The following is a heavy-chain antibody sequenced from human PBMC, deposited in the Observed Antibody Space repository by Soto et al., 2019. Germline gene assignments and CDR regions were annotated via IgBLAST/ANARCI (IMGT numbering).Heavy chain of an antibody. D-gene: IGHD3-16*01. CDR1: GGSITTGGYS. CDR3: ARDAGEQRGLDF. V-gene: IGHV4-31*03. J-gene: IGHJ4*02. Sequence: QVLLQESVPGLVKPSETLSLICLVSGGSITTGGYSWSWIRQHPGKGLDWIGNIYYSGSTSYNPSLKSRLHISVDTSKNQFSLKLTSVTAADTAVYYCARDAGEQRGLDFWGQGTLVTVSS. CDR2: IYYSGST.